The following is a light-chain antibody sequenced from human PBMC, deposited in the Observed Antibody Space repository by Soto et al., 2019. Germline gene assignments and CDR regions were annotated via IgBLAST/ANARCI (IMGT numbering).Light chain of an antibody. CDR3: QQSYSTWT. CDR2: AAS. CDR1: QSISSY. J-gene: IGKJ3*01. Sequence: DIQMTQSPSSLSASVGDRVTITCRASQSISSYLNWYQQKPGKAPKLLIYAASSLQSGVPSRFSGSGSGTDFTLTISSLQPEDFATYYCQQSYSTWTFGPGTKV. V-gene: IGKV1-39*01.